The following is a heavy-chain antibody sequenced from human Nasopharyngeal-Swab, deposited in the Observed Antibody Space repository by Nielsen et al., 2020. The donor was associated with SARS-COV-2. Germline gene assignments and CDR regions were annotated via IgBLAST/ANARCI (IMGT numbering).Heavy chain of an antibody. CDR3: AKDSSSIVVLSNIVFDS. D-gene: IGHD2-21*01. CDR2: ISGSGGGT. J-gene: IGHJ4*02. Sequence: GALKVSCAASGFTFSSYAMSWVRQAPGKGLEWVSQISGSGGGTYYADSVRGRFTISRDSSKNTVYLQMNSLRAEDTAVYYCAKDSSSIVVLSNIVFDSWGQGTLVTVSS. CDR1: GFTFSSYA. V-gene: IGHV3-23*01.